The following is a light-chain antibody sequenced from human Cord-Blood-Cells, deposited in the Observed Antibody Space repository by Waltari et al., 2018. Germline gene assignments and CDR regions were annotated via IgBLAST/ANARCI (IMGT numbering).Light chain of an antibody. J-gene: IGLJ2*01. Sequence: QSALTQPASVSGSPGQSITISCTGTSSDVGGYNYVSWYQQHPGKAPKLMIYDVSKRPSGVSNRFSGSKSGHPASLTISGLQAEDAADYYCSSYTSSSTFVVFGGGTKLTVL. CDR2: DVS. CDR3: SSYTSSSTFVV. CDR1: SSDVGGYNY. V-gene: IGLV2-14*01.